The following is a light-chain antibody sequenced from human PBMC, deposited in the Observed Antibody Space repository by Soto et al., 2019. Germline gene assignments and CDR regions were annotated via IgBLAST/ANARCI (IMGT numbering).Light chain of an antibody. CDR2: GNS. V-gene: IGLV1-40*01. CDR3: QSYDRSLSGSV. Sequence: QSVLTQPPSVSGAPGQRVTISCTGRSSNIGAGYDVHWYQQLPGTAPKLLIYGNSNRPSGVPDRFSGSKSGTSASLAITGLQPEDQADYYCQSYDRSLSGSVFGGGTKLTVL. J-gene: IGLJ2*01. CDR1: SSNIGAGYD.